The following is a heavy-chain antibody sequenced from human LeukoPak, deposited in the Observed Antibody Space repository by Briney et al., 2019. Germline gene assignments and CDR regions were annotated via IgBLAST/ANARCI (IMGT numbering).Heavy chain of an antibody. CDR3: AGGGRGYEVVVGATNY. Sequence: GGSLSLSCAASGFAFSTHGMHWVRQAPGKGLEWVSVIWFDGSTQYYTDSVKGRFTISRDNSKNTLYLQMNSLRAEDTAVYYCAGGGRGYEVVVGATNYWGQGTLVTVSS. CDR1: GFAFSTHG. J-gene: IGHJ4*02. V-gene: IGHV3-33*01. CDR2: IWFDGSTQ. D-gene: IGHD1-26*01.